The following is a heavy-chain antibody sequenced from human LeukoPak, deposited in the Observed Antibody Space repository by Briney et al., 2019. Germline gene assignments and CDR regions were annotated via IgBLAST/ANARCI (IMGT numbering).Heavy chain of an antibody. CDR3: AREKVGAPRLFDY. J-gene: IGHJ4*02. Sequence: PGGSLRLSCAASGFTFISYWMHWVRQAPGKGLVWVSRINSDESSTSYADSVKGRFTISRDNAKNTLYLQMNSLRAEDTAVYYCAREKVGAPRLFDYWGQGTLVPVSS. V-gene: IGHV3-74*01. CDR2: INSDESST. CDR1: GFTFISYW. D-gene: IGHD1-26*01.